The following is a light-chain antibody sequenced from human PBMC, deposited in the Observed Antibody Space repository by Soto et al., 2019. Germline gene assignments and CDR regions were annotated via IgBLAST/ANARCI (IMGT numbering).Light chain of an antibody. Sequence: EIVLTQSPATLSLSPGERATLSCRASQSVSNSLAWYQQKPGQAPRLLIYGASSRATGIPDRFSGSGSGTDFTLTISRLEPEDFAVYYCQQYGSSGSTFGQGTRLEIK. J-gene: IGKJ5*01. CDR2: GAS. V-gene: IGKV3-20*01. CDR1: QSVSNS. CDR3: QQYGSSGST.